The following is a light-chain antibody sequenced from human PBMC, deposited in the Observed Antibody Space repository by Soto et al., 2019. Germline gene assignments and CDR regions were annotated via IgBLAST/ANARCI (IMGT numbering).Light chain of an antibody. J-gene: IGLJ1*01. Sequence: QSVLTQPASVSGSPGQSITISCTGTSGDVGGYNYVCWYQQRPGKAPKLMIYDVIKRPSGVPDRFSGSKSGNTASLTISGLQAEDEADYFCCSYAGSYTYAFGTGTKVTVL. CDR3: CSYAGSYTYA. V-gene: IGLV2-11*01. CDR2: DVI. CDR1: SGDVGGYNY.